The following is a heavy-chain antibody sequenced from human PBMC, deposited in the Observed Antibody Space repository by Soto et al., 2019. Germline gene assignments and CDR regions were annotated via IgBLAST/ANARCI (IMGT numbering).Heavy chain of an antibody. CDR2: ISAYNGDT. Sequence: QVQLVQSGADMKKPGASVKVSCKASGYTFSSYGISWVRQAPGQGLEWMGWISAYNGDTHYAQKFQGRVNMTTDASTSTAYMELRSLRSDDTAVYYCAREQKRYSSYAMDVWGQGTTVTVSS. CDR1: GYTFSSYG. CDR3: AREQKRYSSYAMDV. V-gene: IGHV1-18*04. J-gene: IGHJ6*02.